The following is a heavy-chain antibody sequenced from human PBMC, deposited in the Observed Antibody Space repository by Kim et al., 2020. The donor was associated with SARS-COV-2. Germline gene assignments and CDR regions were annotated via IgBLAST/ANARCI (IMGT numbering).Heavy chain of an antibody. Sequence: GGSLRLSCAASRFTFSRYDMHWVRQAPGKGLEWIACISSSSGGIYYADSVKGRFTISRDNAKNSLYLQMNSLRAEDTAIYYCAKGKGASWSFDYCCQRA. V-gene: IGHV3-48*04. D-gene: IGHD6-13*01. J-gene: IGHJ4*02. CDR2: ISSSSGGI. CDR1: RFTFSRYD. CDR3: AKGKGASWSFDY.